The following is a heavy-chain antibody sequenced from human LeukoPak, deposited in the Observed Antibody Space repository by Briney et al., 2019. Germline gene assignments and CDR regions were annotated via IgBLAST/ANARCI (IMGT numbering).Heavy chain of an antibody. J-gene: IGHJ4*02. CDR2: ISGSGGST. CDR1: GFTFSSYA. D-gene: IGHD5-12*01. CDR3: ARIKGGYVTPTDY. Sequence: PGGSLRLSCAASGFTFSSYAMSWVRQAPGKGLEWVSAISGSGGSTYYADSVKGRFTISRDNAKNSLYLQMNSLRAEDTAVYYCARIKGGYVTPTDYWGQGTLVTGSS. V-gene: IGHV3-23*01.